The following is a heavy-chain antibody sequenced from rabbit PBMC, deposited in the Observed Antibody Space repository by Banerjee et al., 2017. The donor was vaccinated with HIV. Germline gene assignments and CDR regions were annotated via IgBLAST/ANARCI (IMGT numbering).Heavy chain of an antibody. D-gene: IGHD4-1*01. J-gene: IGHJ4*01. CDR3: ARDSAGREDFNL. Sequence: QSLEESGGDLVKPGASLTLTCTASGLDFSSSYWICWVRQAPGKGLEWIACIDVSSGSTHYASWAKGRFTISKTSSTTVTLQMTSLTAADTATYFCARDSAGREDFNLWGQGTLV. CDR1: GLDFSSSYW. CDR2: IDVSSGST. V-gene: IGHV1S40*01.